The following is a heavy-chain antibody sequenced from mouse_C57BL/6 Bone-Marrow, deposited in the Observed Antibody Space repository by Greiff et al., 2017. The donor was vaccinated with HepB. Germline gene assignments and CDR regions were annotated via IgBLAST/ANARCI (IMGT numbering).Heavy chain of an antibody. V-gene: IGHV14-4*01. D-gene: IGHD1-1*01. Sequence: VQLKQSGAELVRPGASVKLSCTASGFNIKDDYMHWVKQRPEQGLEWIGWIDPENGDTEYASKFQGKATITADTSSNTAYLQLSSLTSEDTAVYYCTTARYVNYYAMDYWGQGTSVTVSS. CDR1: GFNIKDDY. CDR3: TTARYVNYYAMDY. CDR2: IDPENGDT. J-gene: IGHJ4*01.